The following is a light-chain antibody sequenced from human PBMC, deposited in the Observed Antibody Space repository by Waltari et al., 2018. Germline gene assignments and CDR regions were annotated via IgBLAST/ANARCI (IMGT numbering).Light chain of an antibody. V-gene: IGKV3-15*01. CDR3: QQYNNWPPYT. CDR2: GAS. J-gene: IGKJ2*01. CDR1: QSVSSD. Sequence: EIVMTQSPATLSMSPGERATLSCRASQSVSSDLAWYQQKPGQAPMLLIYGASTRATGIPARFSGSGSGTEFTLTISSLQSEDFAIYYCQQYNNWPPYTFGQGPSWRSN.